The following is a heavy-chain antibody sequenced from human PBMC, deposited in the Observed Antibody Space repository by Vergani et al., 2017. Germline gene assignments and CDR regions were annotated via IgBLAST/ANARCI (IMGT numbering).Heavy chain of an antibody. V-gene: IGHV3-23*01. Sequence: EVQLLESVGGLVQPGGSLRLSCAASGFTFSSYAMSWVRQAPGKGLEWVSAISGSGGSTYYADSVKGRFTISRDNSKNTLYLQMNSLRAEDMAVYYCANLFRAFYSGYFLLGGADYWGQGTLVTVSS. CDR1: GFTFSSYA. D-gene: IGHD5-12*01. J-gene: IGHJ4*02. CDR2: ISGSGGST. CDR3: ANLFRAFYSGYFLLGGADY.